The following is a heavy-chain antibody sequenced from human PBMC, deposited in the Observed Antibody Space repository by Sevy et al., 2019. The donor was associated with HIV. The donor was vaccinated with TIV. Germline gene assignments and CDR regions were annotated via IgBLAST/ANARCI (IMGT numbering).Heavy chain of an antibody. CDR1: GLNFDDYG. CDR3: ARERCCGGDSYYFDY. CDR2: INWNGVGT. V-gene: IGHV3-20*04. D-gene: IGHD2-21*02. J-gene: IGHJ4*02. Sequence: GGSLRLSCVASGLNFDDYGMSWVRQAPGKGLEWVSAINWNGVGTSYADSVKGRFTISRDNAKNSLYVQMNSLRAEDTALYYCARERCCGGDSYYFDYWGQGTLVTVSS.